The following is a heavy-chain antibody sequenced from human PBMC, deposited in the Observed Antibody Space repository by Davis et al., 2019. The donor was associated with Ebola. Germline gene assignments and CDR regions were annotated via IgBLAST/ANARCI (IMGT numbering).Heavy chain of an antibody. V-gene: IGHV4-39*07. D-gene: IGHD3-16*01. CDR3: ANGIGWGPDY. CDR2: IYYSGST. J-gene: IGHJ4*02. Sequence: PSETLSLTCTVSGGSISSSSYYWGWIRQPPGKGLEWIGSIYYSGSTYYNPSLKSRVTISVDTSKNQFSLKLSSVTAADTAVYYCANGIGWGPDYWGQGTLVTVSS. CDR1: GGSISSSSYY.